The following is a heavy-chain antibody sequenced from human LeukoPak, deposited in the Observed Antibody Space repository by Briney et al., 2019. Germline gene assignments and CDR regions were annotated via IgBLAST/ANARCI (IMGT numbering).Heavy chain of an antibody. J-gene: IGHJ4*02. CDR1: GFTFSSHG. D-gene: IGHD6-19*01. Sequence: PGGSLRLSCAASGFTFSSHGMHWVRHAPGKGLEWVAVIWYDGSNKYYADSVKGRLTISRDNSKNTLFLQMNSLRAEDTGVYYCARDSSGGTRYFDYWGQGILVTVSS. V-gene: IGHV3-33*01. CDR3: ARDSSGGTRYFDY. CDR2: IWYDGSNK.